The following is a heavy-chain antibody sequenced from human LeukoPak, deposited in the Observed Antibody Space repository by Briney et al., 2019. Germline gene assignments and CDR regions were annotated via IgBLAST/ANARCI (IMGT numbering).Heavy chain of an antibody. CDR3: ARDSTLPTRRDAFDI. CDR2: IYYSGST. CDR1: GGSISSYY. V-gene: IGHV4-59*01. Sequence: SETLSLTCTVSGGSISSYYWSWIRQPPGKGLEWSGYIYYSGSTNDKPSLKSRVTISVDTSKNQFSLKLSSVTAADTAVYYCARDSTLPTRRDAFDIWGQGTMVTVSS. J-gene: IGHJ3*02.